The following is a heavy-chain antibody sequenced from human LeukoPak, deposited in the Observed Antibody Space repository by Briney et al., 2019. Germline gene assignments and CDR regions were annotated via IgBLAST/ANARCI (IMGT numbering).Heavy chain of an antibody. D-gene: IGHD3-10*01. CDR2: IYYSGST. J-gene: IGHJ6*02. V-gene: IGHV4-59*01. CDR1: GGSISSYY. CDR3: ARDRSYYTGGMDV. Sequence: TSETLSLTCTVSGGSISSYYWSWIRQPPGKGLEWIGYIYYSGSTNYNPSLKSRVTISVDTSKNQFSLKLSSVTAADTAVYYCARDRSYYTGGMDVWGQGTTVTVSS.